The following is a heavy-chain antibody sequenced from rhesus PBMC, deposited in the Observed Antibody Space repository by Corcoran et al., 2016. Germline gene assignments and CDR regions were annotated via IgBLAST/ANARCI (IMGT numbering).Heavy chain of an antibody. Sequence: QLQLRESGPGLVKPSETLSLTCAVSGYSISSGYGWSWIRPPPGKGMEWIGYISYSGSTSYNPSLKSRVTSSRDTSKNQFSLKLSSVTAADTAVYYCARGRDYYDSGYYNHFDYWGQGVLVTVSS. CDR2: ISYSGST. J-gene: IGHJ4*01. CDR3: ARGRDYYDSGYYNHFDY. CDR1: GYSISSGYG. D-gene: IGHD3-28*01. V-gene: IGHV4-122*02.